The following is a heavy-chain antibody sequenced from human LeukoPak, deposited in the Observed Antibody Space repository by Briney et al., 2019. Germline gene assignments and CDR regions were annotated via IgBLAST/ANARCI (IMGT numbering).Heavy chain of an antibody. J-gene: IGHJ6*02. CDR1: GGSISSSNW. D-gene: IGHD1-1*01. Sequence: SETLSLTCAVSGGSISSSNWWSWVRQPPGKGLEWIGEINHSGSTNYNPSLKSRVTISVDTSKNQFSLKLSSVTAADTAVYYCARRGKQTYPPYYGMDVWGQGTTVTVSS. CDR2: INHSGST. V-gene: IGHV4-4*02. CDR3: ARRGKQTYPPYYGMDV.